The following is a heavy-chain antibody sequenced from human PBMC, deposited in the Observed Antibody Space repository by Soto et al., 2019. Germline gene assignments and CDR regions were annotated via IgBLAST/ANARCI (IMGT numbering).Heavy chain of an antibody. D-gene: IGHD4-17*01. CDR2: IIPIFGTA. Sequence: SVKVSCKASGGTFSSYAISWVRQAPGQGLEWMGGIIPIFGTANYAQKFQGRVTITADESTSTAYMELSSLRSEDTAVYYCAREGAYGDYSYHYYYGMDVWGQGTTVTVSS. J-gene: IGHJ6*02. V-gene: IGHV1-69*13. CDR1: GGTFSSYA. CDR3: AREGAYGDYSYHYYYGMDV.